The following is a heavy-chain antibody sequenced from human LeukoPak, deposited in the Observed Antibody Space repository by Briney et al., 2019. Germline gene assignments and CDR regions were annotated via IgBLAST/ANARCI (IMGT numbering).Heavy chain of an antibody. CDR3: AKDLASSVAAPYCSSTSCYQYYYYYGMDV. Sequence: GGSLRLSCAASGFTFSSYAMSWVRQAPGKGLEWVSAISGSGGSTYYADSVKGRFTISRDNSKNTLYLQMDSLRAEDTAVYYCAKDLASSVAAPYCSSTSCYQYYYYYGMDVWGQGTTVTVSS. J-gene: IGHJ6*02. CDR1: GFTFSSYA. D-gene: IGHD2-2*01. V-gene: IGHV3-23*01. CDR2: ISGSGGST.